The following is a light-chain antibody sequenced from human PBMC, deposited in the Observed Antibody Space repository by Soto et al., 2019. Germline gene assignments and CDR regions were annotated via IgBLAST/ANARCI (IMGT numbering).Light chain of an antibody. CDR1: QSVSSN. CDR2: GAS. J-gene: IGKJ5*01. Sequence: EIVMTQSAATMSVSPGERSTLSCRGSQSVSSNLAWYQQKPGQAPRLLISGASSRATGIPARFSGSGSGTDFTLTISRLEPEDFAVYYCQQYGTSPPITFGQGTRLEIK. CDR3: QQYGTSPPIT. V-gene: IGKV3-20*01.